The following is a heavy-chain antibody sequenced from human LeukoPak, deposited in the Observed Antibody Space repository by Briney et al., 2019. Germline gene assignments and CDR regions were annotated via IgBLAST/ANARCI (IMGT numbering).Heavy chain of an antibody. Sequence: GGSLRLSCVTSGFTFSNHAMHWVRQGPGKGLEWVAVISDDGTSKFYADSVKGRFTIFRDNSKNSLFLQINSLRPEDTAMYYCARVDDLDAFDIWGQGTLVTVSS. J-gene: IGHJ3*02. CDR1: GFTFSNHA. V-gene: IGHV3-30*04. CDR2: ISDDGTSK. D-gene: IGHD2-2*03. CDR3: ARVDDLDAFDI.